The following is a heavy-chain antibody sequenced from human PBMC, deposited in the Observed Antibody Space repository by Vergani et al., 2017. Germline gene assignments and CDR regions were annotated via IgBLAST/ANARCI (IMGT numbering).Heavy chain of an antibody. CDR1: GYSISSGYY. Sequence: QVQLQESGPGLVKPSETLSLTCAVSGYSISSGYYWGWLRQPTGKGLECIGSIYYSGSTYYNPSLESRVTMSVDTSKSQFSLKLSSVTAADTAVYYCTRRWAVVAANNWVDPWGQGTLVTVSS. J-gene: IGHJ5*02. V-gene: IGHV4-38-2*01. CDR3: TRRWAVVAANNWVDP. D-gene: IGHD2-15*01. CDR2: IYYSGST.